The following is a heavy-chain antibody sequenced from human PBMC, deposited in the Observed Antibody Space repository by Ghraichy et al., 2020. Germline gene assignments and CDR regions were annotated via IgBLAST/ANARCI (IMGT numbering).Heavy chain of an antibody. CDR2: IRYEGSNK. CDR3: AKDQDAARTHLDY. CDR1: GFTFSSYG. Sequence: GGSLRLSCAASGFTFSSYGMHWVRQAPGKGLEWVAFIRYEGSNKYYADSVKGRFTISRDSSKNTLYLQMNSLRAEDTAVYYCAKDQDAARTHLDYWGQGTLVTVSS. J-gene: IGHJ4*02. V-gene: IGHV3-30*02. D-gene: IGHD6-6*01.